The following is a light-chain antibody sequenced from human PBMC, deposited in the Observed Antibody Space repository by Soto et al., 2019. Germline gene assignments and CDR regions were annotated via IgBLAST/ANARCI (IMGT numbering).Light chain of an antibody. CDR3: QQYNNGPPWT. V-gene: IGKV3-15*01. Sequence: EIVMTQSPATLSVSPGERATLSCRASQSVSSNLAWYQQKPGQAPRILIYGASTRATGIPARFSGSGSGTEFTLTISSLQSEDFAVYYCQQYNNGPPWTFGQGTKVEIK. CDR1: QSVSSN. J-gene: IGKJ1*01. CDR2: GAS.